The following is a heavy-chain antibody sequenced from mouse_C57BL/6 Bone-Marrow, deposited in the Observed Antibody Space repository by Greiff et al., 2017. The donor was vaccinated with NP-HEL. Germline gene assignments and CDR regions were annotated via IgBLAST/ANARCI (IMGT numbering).Heavy chain of an antibody. V-gene: IGHV1-69*01. CDR3: ARCYYYGSSPFAY. Sequence: QVQLQQPGAELVMPGASVKLSCKASGSTFTSYWMHWVKQRPGQGLEWIGEIDPSDSYTNYNQKFKGKSTLTVDKSSSTAYMQLSSLTSEDSAVYYCARCYYYGSSPFAYWGQGTLVTVSA. CDR1: GSTFTSYW. CDR2: IDPSDSYT. D-gene: IGHD1-1*01. J-gene: IGHJ3*01.